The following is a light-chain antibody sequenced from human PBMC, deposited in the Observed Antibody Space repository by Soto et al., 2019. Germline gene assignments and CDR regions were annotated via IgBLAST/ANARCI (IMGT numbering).Light chain of an antibody. CDR1: QGISNY. Sequence: DIQMTQSPSSLSASVGDRVTITCRASQGISNYLAWYQQKPGKVPQLLLCAATTLQSAVPSRFSGSGSGTYFTLTISSLQPEDVATYYCQKYNSAPRTFGQGTKVQIK. CDR2: AAT. V-gene: IGKV1-27*01. J-gene: IGKJ1*01. CDR3: QKYNSAPRT.